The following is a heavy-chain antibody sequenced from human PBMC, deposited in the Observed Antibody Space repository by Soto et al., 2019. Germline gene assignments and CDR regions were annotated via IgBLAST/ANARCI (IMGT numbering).Heavy chain of an antibody. CDR3: ARARSVYYYGSGSYFDY. J-gene: IGHJ4*02. CDR2: IYHSGST. Sequence: SETLSLTCAVSGYSISSGYYWGWIRQPPGKGLEWSGSIYHSGSTYYNPSLKRRVTISVDTSKNQFSLKLSSVTAADTAVYYCARARSVYYYGSGSYFDYWGQGTLVTVSS. V-gene: IGHV4-38-2*01. CDR1: GYSISSGYY. D-gene: IGHD3-10*01.